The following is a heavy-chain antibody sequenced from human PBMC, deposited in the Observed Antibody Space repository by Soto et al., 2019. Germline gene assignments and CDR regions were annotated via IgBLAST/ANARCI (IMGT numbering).Heavy chain of an antibody. CDR3: ARGDSSGYAFDY. CDR1: GGSISSGGYS. CDR2: VYPSGTT. V-gene: IGHV4-30-2*01. Sequence: SLTCAVSGGSISSGGYSWSWIRQPPGKGLEWIGYVYPSGTTYYNPSLKSRVTISVDKSKNQFSLKLSSVNAADTAVYYCARGDSSGYAFDYWGQGTLVTVSS. D-gene: IGHD3-22*01. J-gene: IGHJ4*02.